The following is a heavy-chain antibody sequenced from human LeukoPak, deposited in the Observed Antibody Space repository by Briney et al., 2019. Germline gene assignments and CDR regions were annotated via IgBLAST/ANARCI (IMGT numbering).Heavy chain of an antibody. CDR1: GFTFSSYA. D-gene: IGHD3-22*01. V-gene: IGHV3-23*01. J-gene: IGHJ6*03. CDR2: ISGSGGST. Sequence: GGSLRLSCAASGFTFSSYAMSWVRQAPGKGLEWVSAISGSGGSTYYADSVKGRFTISRDNSKNTLYLQMNSLRAEDTAVYYCAKDAAAYYDSSGYFDDYYYMDVWGKGTTVTVSS. CDR3: AKDAAAYYDSSGYFDDYYYMDV.